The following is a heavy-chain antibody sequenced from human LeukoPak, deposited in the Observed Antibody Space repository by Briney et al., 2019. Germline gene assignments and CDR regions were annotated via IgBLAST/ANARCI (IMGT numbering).Heavy chain of an antibody. V-gene: IGHV1-2*02. CDR2: INPNSGGT. D-gene: IGHD1-14*01. CDR1: GYTFTGYY. J-gene: IGHJ6*02. Sequence: ASVKVSCKASGYTFTGYYMHWVRQAPGQGLEWMGWINPNSGGTNYAQKFQGRVTTTRDTSISTAYMELSRLRSDDTAVYYCARGLSERDYYYYYGMDVWGQGTTVTVSS. CDR3: ARGLSERDYYYYYGMDV.